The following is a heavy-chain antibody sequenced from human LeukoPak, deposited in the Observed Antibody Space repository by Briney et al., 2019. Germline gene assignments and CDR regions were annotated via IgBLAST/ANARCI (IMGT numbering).Heavy chain of an antibody. Sequence: GGSLRLSCAASGFTFSNYAIDWVRQAPGKGLEWVALISYDGSNKYYADSVKGRFTISRDNSKNTLYLQMNSLTAEDTAVYYCARDRYYDSSGYYFTPTGYFDYWGQGTLVTVSS. CDR2: ISYDGSNK. CDR1: GFTFSNYA. J-gene: IGHJ4*02. V-gene: IGHV3-30-3*01. CDR3: ARDRYYDSSGYYFTPTGYFDY. D-gene: IGHD3-22*01.